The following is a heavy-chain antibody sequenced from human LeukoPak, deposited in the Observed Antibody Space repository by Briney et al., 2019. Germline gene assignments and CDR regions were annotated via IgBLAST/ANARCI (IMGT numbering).Heavy chain of an antibody. CDR1: GGSFSGYY. Sequence: PSETLSLTCAVYGGSFSGYYWSWIRQPPGKGLEWIGEINHSGSTNYNPSPKSRVTISVDTSKNQFSLKLSSVTAADTAVYYCARGWDVVVPAATPRWFDPWGQGTLVTVSS. D-gene: IGHD2-2*01. V-gene: IGHV4-34*01. CDR2: INHSGST. J-gene: IGHJ5*02. CDR3: ARGWDVVVPAATPRWFDP.